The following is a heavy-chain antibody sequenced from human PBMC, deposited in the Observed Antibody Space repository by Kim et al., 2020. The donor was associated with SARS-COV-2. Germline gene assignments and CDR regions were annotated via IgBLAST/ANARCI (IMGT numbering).Heavy chain of an antibody. V-gene: IGHV3-23*03. CDR3: AKGLIPDF. Sequence: GGSLRLSCAASGFSFSNFAMSWVRQAPGKGLEWVSGIFGDGDKSFYGDSVRGRFTSYRDNSKDTLYLQMNSLRSDDTAIYFCAKGLIPDFWGQGTLLAVSS. CDR2: IFGDGDKS. D-gene: IGHD2-21*01. CDR1: GFSFSNFA. J-gene: IGHJ1*01.